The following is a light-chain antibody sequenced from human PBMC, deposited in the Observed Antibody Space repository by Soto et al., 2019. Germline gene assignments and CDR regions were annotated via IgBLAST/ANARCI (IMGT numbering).Light chain of an antibody. Sequence: DIQMTQSPSSLSASVGDRVTITCRASQSISSYFNWYQQKPGKAPKLLIYGASSLQSGVPSRFSGSGSGTDFPLTISSLQPEDFATYFCQQSYTTPRTFGQGTKVEVK. J-gene: IGKJ1*01. CDR1: QSISSY. V-gene: IGKV1-39*01. CDR3: QQSYTTPRT. CDR2: GAS.